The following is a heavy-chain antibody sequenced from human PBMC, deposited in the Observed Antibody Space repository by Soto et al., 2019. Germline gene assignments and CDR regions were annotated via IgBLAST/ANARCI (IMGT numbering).Heavy chain of an antibody. J-gene: IGHJ4*02. Sequence: PSETLSLTCAVSGYSITSSHWWGWIRQPPGKGLEWIGDMYFSGSTHHTPSLKSRVTMSIDTSKNQFSLKVSSVTAVDTAVYYCARIRSRTVAIVDFWGPGTLVTVSS. CDR1: GYSITSSHW. CDR2: MYFSGST. D-gene: IGHD4-17*01. V-gene: IGHV4-28*01. CDR3: ARIRSRTVAIVDF.